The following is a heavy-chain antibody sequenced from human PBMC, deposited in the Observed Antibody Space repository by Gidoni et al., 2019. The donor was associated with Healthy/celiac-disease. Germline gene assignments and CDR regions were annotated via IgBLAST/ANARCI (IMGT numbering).Heavy chain of an antibody. CDR1: GYTFTSYY. V-gene: IGHV1-46*01. J-gene: IGHJ3*02. D-gene: IGHD5-18*01. Sequence: QVQLVQSGAEVKKPGASVKVSCQASGYTFTSYYMHWVRQAPGQGLEWMGIINPSGGSTSYAQKFQGRVTMTRETSTSTVYMELSSLRSEDTAVYYCARSRGYSYGPDAFDIWGQGTMVTVSS. CDR3: ARSRGYSYGPDAFDI. CDR2: INPSGGST.